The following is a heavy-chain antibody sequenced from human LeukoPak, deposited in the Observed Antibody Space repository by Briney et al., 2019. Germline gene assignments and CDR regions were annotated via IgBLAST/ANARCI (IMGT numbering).Heavy chain of an antibody. V-gene: IGHV1-46*01. J-gene: IGHJ4*02. D-gene: IGHD2-15*01. Sequence: ASVKVSCKASGYTFTSYYMHWVRQAPGQGREWMGIINPSGGSTSYEQKFQGRVTMTRDTSPGTVYMQLSRLRAEDTAVYYCARASAGGIDYWGQRTLVTVSA. CDR2: INPSGGST. CDR1: GYTFTSYY. CDR3: ARASAGGIDY.